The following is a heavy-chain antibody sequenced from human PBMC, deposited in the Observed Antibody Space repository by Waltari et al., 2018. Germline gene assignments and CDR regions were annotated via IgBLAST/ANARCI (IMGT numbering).Heavy chain of an antibody. CDR1: GFTLSTYS. CDR3: AGDEIHVGPTNVGVTLDY. Sequence: EVHLVESGGGLVKPGGSLRLSCVVSGFTLSTYSMNWARQAPGKGLGGGSSISSSNYIKYADSMKGRVTSSRDTTKKSLYLRMSSLRVEDTAVYHCAGDEIHVGPTNVGVTLDYWGQGTLVTVSS. CDR2: ISSSNYI. V-gene: IGHV3-21*01. D-gene: IGHD1-26*01. J-gene: IGHJ4*02.